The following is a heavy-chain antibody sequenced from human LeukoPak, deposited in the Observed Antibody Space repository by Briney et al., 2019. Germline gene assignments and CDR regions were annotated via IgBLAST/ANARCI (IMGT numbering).Heavy chain of an antibody. CDR1: GFTFSNAW. V-gene: IGHV3-23*01. D-gene: IGHD3-3*01. CDR3: AKGFRGGYDAFDI. CDR2: ISGSGGST. Sequence: GGSLRLSCAASGFTFSNAWMSWVRQAPGKGLEWVSAISGSGGSTYYADSVKGRFTISRDNSKNTLYLQMNSLRAEDTAVYYCAKGFRGGYDAFDIWGQGTMVTVSS. J-gene: IGHJ3*02.